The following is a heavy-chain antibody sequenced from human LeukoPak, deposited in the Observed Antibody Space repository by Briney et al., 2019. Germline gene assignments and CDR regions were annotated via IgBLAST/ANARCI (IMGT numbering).Heavy chain of an antibody. CDR3: ARGRRISYGDYFDY. D-gene: IGHD1-26*01. CDR1: GGSISSSSYY. Sequence: PSETLSLTCTVSGGSISSSSYYWGWIRQPPGKGLEWIGSIYYSGSTYYNPSLKSRVTISVDTSKNQFSLKLSSVTAADTAVYYCARGRRISYGDYFDYWGQGTLVTVSS. J-gene: IGHJ4*02. V-gene: IGHV4-39*07. CDR2: IYYSGST.